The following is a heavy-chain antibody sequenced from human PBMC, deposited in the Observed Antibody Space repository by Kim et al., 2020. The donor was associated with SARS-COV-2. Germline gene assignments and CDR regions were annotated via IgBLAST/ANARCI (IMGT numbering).Heavy chain of an antibody. D-gene: IGHD2-21*02. Sequence: VKGRFTTSRDNSKNALYRQMNSLRAEDTAVYYCARDLALFGGGDPDHIGPWGQGTLVTVSS. J-gene: IGHJ5*02. CDR3: ARDLALFGGGDPDHIGP. V-gene: IGHV3-30*07.